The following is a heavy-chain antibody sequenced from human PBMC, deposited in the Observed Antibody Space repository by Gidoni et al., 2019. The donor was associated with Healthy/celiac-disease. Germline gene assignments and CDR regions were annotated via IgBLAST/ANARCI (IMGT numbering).Heavy chain of an antibody. CDR1: GFTFRSYA. V-gene: IGHV3-23*01. J-gene: IGHJ4*02. CDR2: ISGSGGST. CDR3: AKEMWDGGDYYGSGSYPSFDY. Sequence: EVQLLESGGGLVQPGGSLRLSCAASGFTFRSYAMSWVRQAPGKGLEWVSAISGSGGSTYDADSVKGRFTISRDNSKNTLYLQMNSLRAEDTAVYYCAKEMWDGGDYYGSGSYPSFDYWGQGTLVTVSS. D-gene: IGHD3-10*01.